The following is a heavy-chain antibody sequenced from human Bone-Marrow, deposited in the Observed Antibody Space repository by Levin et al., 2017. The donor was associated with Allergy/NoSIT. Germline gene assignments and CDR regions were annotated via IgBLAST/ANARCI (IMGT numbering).Heavy chain of an antibody. CDR1: GGSISRSSYY. D-gene: IGHD3-16*01. CDR2: IYHSGST. V-gene: IGHV4-39*07. J-gene: IGHJ4*02. Sequence: SETLSLTCTVSGGSISRSSYYWVWMRQSPGKGLEWIASIYHSGSTYYNPSLKSRVTISVDTSKNQFSLKLSSLTAADTAVYYCARAGMITFGGSHFDYWGQGALVTVSS. CDR3: ARAGMITFGGSHFDY.